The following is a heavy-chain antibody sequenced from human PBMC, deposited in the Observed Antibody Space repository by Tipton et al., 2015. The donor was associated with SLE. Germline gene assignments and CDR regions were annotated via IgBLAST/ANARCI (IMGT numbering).Heavy chain of an antibody. D-gene: IGHD4-17*01. J-gene: IGHJ6*03. CDR3: EGAATGTNYYMDV. CDR2: ISYTGST. Sequence: TLSLTCTVSHYSINIDYYWGWVRQPPGKGLESIGSISYTGSTYYTLSLKSRVSISVDKSKNRFSLKLSSVTAADTAMYYCEGAATGTNYYMDVWGKGTTVTVSS. CDR1: HYSINIDYY. V-gene: IGHV4-38-2*02.